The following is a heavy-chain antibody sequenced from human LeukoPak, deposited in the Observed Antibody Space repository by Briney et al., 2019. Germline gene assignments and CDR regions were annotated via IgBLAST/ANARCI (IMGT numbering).Heavy chain of an antibody. J-gene: IGHJ6*02. CDR3: ARGKLNPAAIFISPSYGMDV. D-gene: IGHD2-2*01. Sequence: GASVKVSCKASGYTFTSYYMHWVRQAPGQGLEWMGIINPSGGSTSYAQKFQGRVTMTRDTSISTAYMELSRLRSDDTAVYYCARGKLNPAAIFISPSYGMDVWGQGTTVTVSS. CDR1: GYTFTSYY. V-gene: IGHV1-46*01. CDR2: INPSGGST.